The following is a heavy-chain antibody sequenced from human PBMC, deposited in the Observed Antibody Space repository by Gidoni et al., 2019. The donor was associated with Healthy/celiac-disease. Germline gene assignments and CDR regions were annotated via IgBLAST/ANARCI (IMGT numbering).Heavy chain of an antibody. V-gene: IGHV1-69*01. J-gene: IGHJ6*02. CDR1: GGTFSSYA. Sequence: QVQLVQSGAEVNKPGSSVKVSCKASGGTFSSYAISWVRQAPGQGLEWMGGIIPMFGTANYAQKFQGRVTITADESTSTAYMELSSLRSEDTAVYYCASSRDGYNDFPGYYYGMDVWGQGTTVTVSS. D-gene: IGHD5-12*01. CDR3: ASSRDGYNDFPGYYYGMDV. CDR2: IIPMFGTA.